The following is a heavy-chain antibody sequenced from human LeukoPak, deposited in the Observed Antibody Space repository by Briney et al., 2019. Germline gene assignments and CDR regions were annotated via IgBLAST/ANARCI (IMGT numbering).Heavy chain of an antibody. V-gene: IGHV5-51*01. CDR3: ARSLYNWNDGFDS. CDR2: MYPGDSDI. CDR1: GYRFPTYW. Sequence: GESLKISCKASGYRFPTYWIGWVRQMPGKGLEWMGIMYPGDSDIRYSPSFQGQVTISADNSLSTAYLQWSSLKASDTAMYFCARSLYNWNDGFDSWGQGTPVTVSS. D-gene: IGHD1-20*01. J-gene: IGHJ4*02.